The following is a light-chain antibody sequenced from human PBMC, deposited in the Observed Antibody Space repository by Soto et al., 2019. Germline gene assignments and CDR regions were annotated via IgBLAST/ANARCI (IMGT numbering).Light chain of an antibody. CDR1: QSISSW. V-gene: IGKV1-5*03. CDR3: QHYNSYRWT. CDR2: KAS. Sequence: DIQMTQSPSTLSASVGDRVTITCRASQSISSWLAWYQQKPGKAPKLLIYKASSLESGVPSRFSGSGSGTEFTLTISSLQPDDFATYYCQHYNSYRWTFGQGTKVDI. J-gene: IGKJ1*01.